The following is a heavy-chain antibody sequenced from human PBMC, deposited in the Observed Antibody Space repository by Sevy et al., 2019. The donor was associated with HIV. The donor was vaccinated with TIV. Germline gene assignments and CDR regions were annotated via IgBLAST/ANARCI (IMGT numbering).Heavy chain of an antibody. CDR1: GFTFGDYT. J-gene: IGHJ6*02. CDR3: TRVEGATDWGMDV. CDR2: IRSKAYGGTT. Sequence: GGSLRLSCTASGFTFGDYTMSWVRQAPGKGLKWVSFIRSKAYGGTTQYAASVKGRFTISRDDSKSIAYLQMNSLRTEDTAVYYCTRVEGATDWGMDVWGQRTTVTVSS. V-gene: IGHV3-49*04. D-gene: IGHD1-26*01.